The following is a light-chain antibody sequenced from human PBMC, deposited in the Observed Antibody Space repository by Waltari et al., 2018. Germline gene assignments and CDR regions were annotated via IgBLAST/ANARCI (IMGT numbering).Light chain of an antibody. CDR3: QHRSKWPPLT. CDR1: QSVGNF. V-gene: IGKV3-11*01. J-gene: IGKJ4*01. CDR2: DSS. Sequence: EIVLTQSTATLSLSPGERATLSCRASQSVGNFLAWYQLKPGQPPMLLIYDSSSRATGIPPRFSGSGSGTDFTLTISSLEPEDFAVYYCQHRSKWPPLTFGGGTKVEIK.